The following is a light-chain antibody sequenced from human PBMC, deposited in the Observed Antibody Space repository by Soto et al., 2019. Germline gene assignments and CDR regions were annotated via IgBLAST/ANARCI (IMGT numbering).Light chain of an antibody. V-gene: IGKV1-5*01. J-gene: IGKJ1*01. CDR1: QSISSW. Sequence: DIQMTQSPSTLSASAGDRVTITCRASQSISSWLAWYQQKPGKAPKLLIYDASSLESGVPSRFSGSGSGTEFTLTISSLQPDDFATYYCQQYNSYSQFGQGTKVEIK. CDR3: QQYNSYSQ. CDR2: DAS.